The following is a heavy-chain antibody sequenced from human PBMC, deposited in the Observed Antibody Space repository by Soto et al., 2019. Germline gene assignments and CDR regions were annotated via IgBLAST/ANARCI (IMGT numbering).Heavy chain of an antibody. J-gene: IGHJ6*02. Sequence: ASVKVSCTASGSPFTSYYMHWVRQAPGQVLAWMGIINPSGGSTSYAQKFKSRGTMTKDTSTSTVSMELSSLRSEDTAVYYCARFFSGIYSSGSYYNLAYGMDVWGQGTTVTVSS. D-gene: IGHD3-10*01. CDR1: GSPFTSYY. CDR2: INPSGGST. V-gene: IGHV1-46*01. CDR3: ARFFSGIYSSGSYYNLAYGMDV.